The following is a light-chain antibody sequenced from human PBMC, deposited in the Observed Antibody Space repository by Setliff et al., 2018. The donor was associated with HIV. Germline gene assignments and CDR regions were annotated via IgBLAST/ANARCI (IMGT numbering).Light chain of an antibody. CDR3: SAYTSSTPRYV. CDR1: SSDVGGYNY. J-gene: IGLJ1*01. CDR2: AVS. V-gene: IGLV2-14*03. Sequence: QSALTQPASVSGSPGQSITISCTGTSSDVGGYNYVSWYQQHPGKAPKLMISAVSNRPSGVSNRLSGSKSGYTASLTISGLQAEDEADYYCSAYTSSTPRYVVGTGTKVTVL.